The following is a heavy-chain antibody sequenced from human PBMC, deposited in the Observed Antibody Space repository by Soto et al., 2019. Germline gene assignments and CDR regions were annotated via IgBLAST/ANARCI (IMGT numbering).Heavy chain of an antibody. V-gene: IGHV1-18*01. J-gene: IGHJ4*02. CDR1: GYTFTSYG. CDR2: ITANNVNT. Sequence: GASVKVSCKTSGYTFTSYGISWVRQAPGQGLEWMGWITANNVNTNYAQKFQGRVTMTTDTSTATAYMELRSLRSDDTAVYYCARDMGGYYFEPNDYSGQGTLVTVSS. D-gene: IGHD3-22*01. CDR3: ARDMGGYYFEPNDY.